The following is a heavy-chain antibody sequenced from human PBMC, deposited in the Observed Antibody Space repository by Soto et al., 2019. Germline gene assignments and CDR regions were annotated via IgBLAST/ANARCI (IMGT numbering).Heavy chain of an antibody. V-gene: IGHV4-31*03. D-gene: IGHD3-10*01. CDR2: IYYSGST. CDR3: ARARMVRGIIYYYGMDV. Sequence: QVQLQESGPGLVKSSQTLSLTCTVSGGSISSDGNYWSWIRQHPGKGLEWIGYIYYSGSTNYNPSLRSRVTISVDTSKNQFSLKLNSVTAAHTAVYDCARARMVRGIIYYYGMDVRGQGATITVSS. CDR1: GGSISSDGNY. J-gene: IGHJ6*02.